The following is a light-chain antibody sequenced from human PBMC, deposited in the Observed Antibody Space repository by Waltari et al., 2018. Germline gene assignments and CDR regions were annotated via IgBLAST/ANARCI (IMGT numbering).Light chain of an antibody. CDR1: QSVVKN. CDR2: DAS. Sequence: SSRARQSVVKNLAWYQQRPGQAPRLLIYDASSSATGIPGRFTGSGFGTAFSLTSSRLEPEDFAGYYCQEYVNLPATFGRGTKVEIK. J-gene: IGKJ1*01. CDR3: QEYVNLPAT. V-gene: IGKV3-20*01.